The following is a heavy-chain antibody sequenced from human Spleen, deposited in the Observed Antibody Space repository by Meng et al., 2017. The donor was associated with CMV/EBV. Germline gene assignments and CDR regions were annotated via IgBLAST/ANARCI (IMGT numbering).Heavy chain of an antibody. V-gene: IGHV3-23*01. D-gene: IGHD4-11*01. CDR3: AKSNYPYWYFDL. Sequence: SCATSGFTFSSYAMNWVRQAPGKGLDWVSTISGIVPGTCCADSVRGRFTISRDNSKNTLYLQMNSLRAEDTAVYYCAKSNYPYWYFDLWGRGTLVTVSS. J-gene: IGHJ2*01. CDR1: GFTFSSYA. CDR2: ISGIVPGT.